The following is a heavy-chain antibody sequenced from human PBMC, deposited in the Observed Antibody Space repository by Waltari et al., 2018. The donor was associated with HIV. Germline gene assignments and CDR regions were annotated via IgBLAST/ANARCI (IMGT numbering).Heavy chain of an antibody. V-gene: IGHV3-23*01. CDR2: ISDSGGEK. Sequence: EVRLLESGGDLVQSGGSLRLSCVSSGFAFSSYAMSWVRQAPGKGLDWGSSISDSGGEKYYADSVKGRFTISRDNSKNTLYLQMNSLRAEDTAVYYCAKPWHLFDYWGQGILVTVSS. CDR3: AKPWHLFDY. D-gene: IGHD3-3*02. J-gene: IGHJ4*02. CDR1: GFAFSSYA.